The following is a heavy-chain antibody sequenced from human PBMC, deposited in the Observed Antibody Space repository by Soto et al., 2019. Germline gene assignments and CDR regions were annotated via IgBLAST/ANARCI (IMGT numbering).Heavy chain of an antibody. J-gene: IGHJ6*02. Sequence: TLCVSCTVAGGSSIGGGDYWSWIRQHPGKGLEWIGYIYYSGSTYYNPSLKSRVTISVDTSKNQFSLKLSSVTAADTAVYYCARVLCTNGVCYMGYGMDVWGQGTTVTAP. D-gene: IGHD2-8*01. CDR2: IYYSGST. V-gene: IGHV4-31*03. CDR3: ARVLCTNGVCYMGYGMDV. CDR1: GGSSIGGGDY.